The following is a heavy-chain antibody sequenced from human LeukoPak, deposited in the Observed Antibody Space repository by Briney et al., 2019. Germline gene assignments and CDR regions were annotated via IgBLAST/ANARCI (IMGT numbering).Heavy chain of an antibody. CDR1: GGSISSSSYY. Sequence: PSETLSLTCTVSGGSISSSSYYWGWIRQPPGKGLEWIGSIYYSGSTYYNPSLKSRVTISVDTSKNQFSLKLSSVTAADTAVYYCARVKWLTHFDYWGQGTLVIVSS. J-gene: IGHJ4*02. CDR3: ARVKWLTHFDY. D-gene: IGHD6-19*01. V-gene: IGHV4-39*07. CDR2: IYYSGST.